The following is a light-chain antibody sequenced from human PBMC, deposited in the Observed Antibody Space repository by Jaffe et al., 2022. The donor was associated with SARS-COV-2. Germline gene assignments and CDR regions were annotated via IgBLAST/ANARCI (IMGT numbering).Light chain of an antibody. CDR2: DVT. CDR1: SSDVGGYNY. J-gene: IGLJ2*01. CDR3: NSYTSSSTVI. V-gene: IGLV2-14*03. Sequence: QSALTQPASVSGSPGQSITISCTGTSSDVGGYNYVSWYQQLPGKAPKLMIYDVTSRPSGISNRFSGSKSGNTASLTISGLQAEDEADYFCNSYTSSSTVIFGGGTKLTVL.